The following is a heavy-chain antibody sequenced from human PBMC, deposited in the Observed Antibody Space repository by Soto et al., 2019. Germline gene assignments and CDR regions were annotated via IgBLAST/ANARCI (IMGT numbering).Heavy chain of an antibody. J-gene: IGHJ6*02. V-gene: IGHV1-3*01. D-gene: IGHD3-22*01. CDR1: GYTFTSYA. CDR2: INAGNGNT. CDR3: ARGGIVVVIDYYYYGMDV. Sequence: ALVKVACKASGYTFTSYAMHWVRQAPGQRLEWMGWINAGNGNTKYSQKFQGRVTITRDTSASTAYMELSSLRSEDTAVYYCARGGIVVVIDYYYYGMDVWGQGTTVTVS.